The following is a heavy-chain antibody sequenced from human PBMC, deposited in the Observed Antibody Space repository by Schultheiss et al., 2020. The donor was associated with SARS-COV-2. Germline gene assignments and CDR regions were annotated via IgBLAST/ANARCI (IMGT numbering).Heavy chain of an antibody. J-gene: IGHJ4*02. Sequence: GSLRLSCAVYGGSFSGYYWSWIRQPPGKGLEWIGEINHSGSTNYNPSLKSRVTISVDTSKNQFSLKLSSVTAADTAVYYCARGQAAIVVVVAASYFDYWGQGTLVTVSS. V-gene: IGHV4-34*01. D-gene: IGHD2-15*01. CDR1: GGSFSGYY. CDR2: INHSGST. CDR3: ARGQAAIVVVVAASYFDY.